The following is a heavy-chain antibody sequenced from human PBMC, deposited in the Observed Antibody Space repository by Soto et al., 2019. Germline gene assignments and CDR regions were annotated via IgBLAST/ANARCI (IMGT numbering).Heavy chain of an antibody. CDR2: ISAYNGNT. V-gene: IGHV1-18*01. D-gene: IGHD1-26*01. Sequence: ASVKVSCKASGYTFTSYGISWVRQAPGQGLEWMGWISAYNGNTNYAQKLQGRVTMTTDTSTSTAYMELRSLRSDDTAVYYCARDGSRRDRYSGRCDFGYWGQGTLVTVSS. CDR1: GYTFTSYG. J-gene: IGHJ4*02. CDR3: ARDGSRRDRYSGRCDFGY.